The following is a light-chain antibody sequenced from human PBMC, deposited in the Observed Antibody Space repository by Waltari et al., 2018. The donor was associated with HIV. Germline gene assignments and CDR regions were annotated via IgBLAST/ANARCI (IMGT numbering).Light chain of an antibody. V-gene: IGLV2-14*01. J-gene: IGLJ2*01. CDR1: SSDVGGYNY. CDR3: SAYTGGSTPDVV. Sequence: QSALTQPASVSGSPGQSITISCTGTSSDVGGYNYVSWSQQHPGKAPKLMIYEVSNRPSVVSTRFSGSMSGNTSSLTISGLQAEDEADYYCSAYTGGSTPDVVFGGGTKLTVL. CDR2: EVS.